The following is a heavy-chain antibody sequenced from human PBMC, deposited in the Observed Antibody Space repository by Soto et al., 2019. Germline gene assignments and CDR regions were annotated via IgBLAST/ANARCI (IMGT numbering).Heavy chain of an antibody. Sequence: SVKVSCKASGGTFSSYAISWVRQAPGQGLEWMGGIIPIFGTANYAQKFQGRVTITADESTSTAYMELSSLRSEDTAVYYCERDRRGTVAQFDYWGQGTLVTVSS. CDR1: GGTFSSYA. CDR2: IIPIFGTA. V-gene: IGHV1-69*13. CDR3: ERDRRGTVAQFDY. J-gene: IGHJ4*02. D-gene: IGHD4-17*01.